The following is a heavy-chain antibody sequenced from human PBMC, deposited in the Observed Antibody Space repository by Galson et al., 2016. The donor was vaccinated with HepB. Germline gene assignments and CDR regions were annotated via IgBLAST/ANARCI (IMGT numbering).Heavy chain of an antibody. D-gene: IGHD2-21*02. CDR2: IGGRGGTT. Sequence: SLRLSCAASGFTFTDYYMTWIRQAPGKGLEWVSGIGGRGGTTYYADSVEGRFTISRDNSKNTLYLQMKSLRAEDTAVYYCAKSTLGVTLESYYYGMDVWGQGTTVTVSS. V-gene: IGHV3-23*01. CDR1: GFTFTDYY. CDR3: AKSTLGVTLESYYYGMDV. J-gene: IGHJ6*02.